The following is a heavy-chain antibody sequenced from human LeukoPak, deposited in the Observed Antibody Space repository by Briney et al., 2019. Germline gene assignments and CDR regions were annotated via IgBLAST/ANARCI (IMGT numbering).Heavy chain of an antibody. CDR3: AKEGDSSGYYLAYFQH. CDR1: GFTFSRYN. D-gene: IGHD3-22*01. J-gene: IGHJ1*01. Sequence: AGSLRLSCAASGFTFSRYNINWVRQAPGKGLEWVSAISGSGGSTYYADSVKGRFTISRDNSKNTLYLQMNSLRAEDTAVYYCAKEGDSSGYYLAYFQHWGQGTLVTVSS. V-gene: IGHV3-23*01. CDR2: ISGSGGST.